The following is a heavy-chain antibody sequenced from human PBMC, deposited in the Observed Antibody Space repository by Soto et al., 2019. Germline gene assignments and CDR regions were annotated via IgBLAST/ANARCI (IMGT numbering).Heavy chain of an antibody. CDR2: IYHSGST. Sequence: QLQLQESGSGLVKPSQTLSLTCAVSGGSISSGGYSWSWIRQPPGKGLEWIGYIYHSGSTYYHPSLQSRVTISVDRSKNQFSLKLSSVPAADTAVYYCAAGGGLPRYYWGQGTLVTVSS. CDR3: AAGGGLPRYY. J-gene: IGHJ4*02. D-gene: IGHD5-12*01. CDR1: GGSISSGGYS. V-gene: IGHV4-30-2*01.